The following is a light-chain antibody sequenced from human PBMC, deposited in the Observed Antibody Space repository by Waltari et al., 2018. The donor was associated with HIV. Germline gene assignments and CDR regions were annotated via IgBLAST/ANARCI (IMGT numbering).Light chain of an antibody. CDR2: GAS. J-gene: IGKJ1*01. Sequence: EIVMTQSPATLSVSPGARVTLSCRASQSITTKLAWYQQTPGQAPRHLIYGASTRAPGIPDRFSGSGSGTEFTLTISSLQSEDFAIYYCQQYNNWPPWTFGQGTKVEI. CDR3: QQYNNWPPWT. CDR1: QSITTK. V-gene: IGKV3-15*01.